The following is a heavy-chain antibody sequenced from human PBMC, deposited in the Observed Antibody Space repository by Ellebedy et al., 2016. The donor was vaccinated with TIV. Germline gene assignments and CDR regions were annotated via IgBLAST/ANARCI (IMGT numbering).Heavy chain of an antibody. Sequence: GGSLRLSXAASGITVSNNYMRWVRQAPGKGLEWVSGISWNSGNTGYADSVKGRFTISRDNAKNALYLQMNSLRAEDTALYYCTKAPTYSSSGGYMDVWGKGTTVTVSS. J-gene: IGHJ6*03. CDR3: TKAPTYSSSGGYMDV. V-gene: IGHV3-9*01. CDR2: ISWNSGNT. D-gene: IGHD6-6*01. CDR1: GITVSNNY.